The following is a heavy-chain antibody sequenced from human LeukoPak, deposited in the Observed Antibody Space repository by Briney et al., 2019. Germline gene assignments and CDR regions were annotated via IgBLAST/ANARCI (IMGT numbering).Heavy chain of an antibody. CDR1: GFTFSNYG. Sequence: TGGSLRLSCAASGFTFSNYGMNWVRQAPGKGLEWVSGINWNGGSTGYADSVKGRFTISRDNAKNSLYLQMNSLRAEDTALYYCARDRGYYDSSGNAEYFQHWGQGTLVTVSS. CDR2: INWNGGST. V-gene: IGHV3-20*04. D-gene: IGHD3-22*01. J-gene: IGHJ1*01. CDR3: ARDRGYYDSSGNAEYFQH.